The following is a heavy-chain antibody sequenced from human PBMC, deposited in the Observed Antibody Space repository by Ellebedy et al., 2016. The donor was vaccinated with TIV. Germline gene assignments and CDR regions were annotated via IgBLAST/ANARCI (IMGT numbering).Heavy chain of an antibody. Sequence: ASVKVSCXAPGGTFNNHAISWVRQAPGQGLEWMGEIIPMFGTANYAQKFQDRVTITADESTSTAYMEMSSLRSDDTAMYYCARVSRSGTDCPSPTYYYYMDVWGKGTTVSVSS. V-gene: IGHV1-69*13. D-gene: IGHD2-2*01. CDR3: ARVSRSGTDCPSPTYYYYMDV. CDR1: GGTFNNHA. J-gene: IGHJ6*03. CDR2: IIPMFGTA.